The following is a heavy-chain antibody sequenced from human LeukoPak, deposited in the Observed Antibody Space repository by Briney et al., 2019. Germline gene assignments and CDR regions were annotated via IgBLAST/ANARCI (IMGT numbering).Heavy chain of an antibody. Sequence: GGSLRLSCAASGVTFSNYWMSWVRQAPGKGLEWVANINPDGSEKYSVDSVTGRFTTSRDNAENTMFLQMNSLRAEDSAIYYCARDLAAWDVWGKGTTVTVSS. J-gene: IGHJ6*04. CDR1: GVTFSNYW. V-gene: IGHV3-7*01. CDR3: ARDLAAWDV. CDR2: INPDGSEK.